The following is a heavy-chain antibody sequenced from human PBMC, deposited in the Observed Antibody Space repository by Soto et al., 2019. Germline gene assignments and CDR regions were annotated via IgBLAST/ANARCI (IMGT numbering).Heavy chain of an antibody. CDR3: KPPSRLATP. Sequence: GGSLRLSCAASGFTFTTYSLSWVRQAPGKGPEWVSGIVQDGSRKYAGSVRGRFIVSRDNAKNSLYLQMNSLRPGDTAFYYCKPPSRLATPWGQGPLATVS. J-gene: IGHJ5*02. D-gene: IGHD6-6*01. V-gene: IGHV3-20*04. CDR1: GFTFTTYS. CDR2: IVQDGSRK.